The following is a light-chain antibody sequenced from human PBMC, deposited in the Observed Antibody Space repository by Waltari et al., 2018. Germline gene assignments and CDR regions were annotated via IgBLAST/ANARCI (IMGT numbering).Light chain of an antibody. CDR2: ATS. CDR3: LLWYSGARWV. V-gene: IGLV7-46*01. CDR1: TGAVTSGQY. Sequence: QAVVTQEPSLTVSPGGTVTPTCGSSTGAVTSGQYPTWFQPKPGQVPRTRISATSNKHSWTPARFSGALLGGKAALTLSGAQPEDEAEYYCLLWYSGARWVFGGGTKLSVL. J-gene: IGLJ3*02.